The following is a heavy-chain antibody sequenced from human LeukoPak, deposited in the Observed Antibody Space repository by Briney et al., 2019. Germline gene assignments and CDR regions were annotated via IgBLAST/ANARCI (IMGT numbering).Heavy chain of an antibody. J-gene: IGHJ3*01. Sequence: SETLSLTCTVSGGSISSYYWSWIRQPPGKGLEWIGDIYYSGSTNYNPSLKSRVTISVDTSKNQFSLKLSSVTAADTATYYCVRASVDSGGAFDVWGQGTVVTVSS. CDR1: GGSISSYY. CDR3: VRASVDSGGAFDV. V-gene: IGHV4-59*12. D-gene: IGHD5-12*01. CDR2: IYYSGST.